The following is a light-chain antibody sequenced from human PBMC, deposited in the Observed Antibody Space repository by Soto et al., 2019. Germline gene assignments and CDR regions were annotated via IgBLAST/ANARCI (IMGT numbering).Light chain of an antibody. CDR2: EGS. J-gene: IGLJ2*01. V-gene: IGLV2-23*01. Sequence: QSALTQPASVSGSPGQSITISCTGTSSDVGSYNLVSWYQQHPGKAPKLMIYEGSKRPSGFSNRFSGSKSGNTDSLTISGLQAEDEADYYCCSYAGSSTHVVFGGGTKLTVL. CDR3: CSYAGSSTHVV. CDR1: SSDVGSYNL.